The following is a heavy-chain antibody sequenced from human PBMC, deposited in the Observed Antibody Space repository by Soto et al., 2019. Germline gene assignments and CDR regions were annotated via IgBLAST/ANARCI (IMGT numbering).Heavy chain of an antibody. Sequence: QLQLQESGPGLVKPSETLSLTCTVSGGSISSSSYYWGWIRQPPGKGLEWIGYIYYSGSTYYNPSLKSRVTISVDTSKTQFSLKLNSVPAADTAVYYCATSNWFDPWGQGTLVTVSS. CDR2: IYYSGST. CDR3: ATSNWFDP. J-gene: IGHJ5*02. CDR1: GGSISSSSYY. V-gene: IGHV4-39*01.